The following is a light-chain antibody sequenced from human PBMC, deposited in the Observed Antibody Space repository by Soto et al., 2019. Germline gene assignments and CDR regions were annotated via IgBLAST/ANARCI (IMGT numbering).Light chain of an antibody. V-gene: IGKV1-5*03. CDR3: QQYSRYPWT. J-gene: IGKJ1*01. CDR1: QTISSW. Sequence: DIQMTQSPFTLSASVGDRVTISCRAGQTISSWLAWYQHKPGKAPKLLIYKASTLQTGVPSRFSGSESGTEFTLTISSLQPDDFATYFCQQYSRYPWTFGQGTKVEIK. CDR2: KAS.